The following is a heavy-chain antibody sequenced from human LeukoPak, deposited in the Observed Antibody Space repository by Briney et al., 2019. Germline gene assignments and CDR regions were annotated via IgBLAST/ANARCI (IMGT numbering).Heavy chain of an antibody. CDR2: INPNNGGA. CDR1: GNIFTGYY. V-gene: IGHV1-2*02. D-gene: IGHD6-13*01. CDR3: ARAGAAAVPDWYFDL. Sequence: ASVKVSCKTSGNIFTGYYIHWVRQAPGRGLEWMGWINPNNGGANFAQKFQGRVTFTRDSSISTVYMDLSRLRSGDTAVYYCARAGAAAVPDWYFDLWGRGTLVTVSS. J-gene: IGHJ2*01.